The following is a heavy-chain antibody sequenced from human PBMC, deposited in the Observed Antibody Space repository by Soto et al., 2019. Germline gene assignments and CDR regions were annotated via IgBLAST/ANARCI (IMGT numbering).Heavy chain of an antibody. CDR2: ISSSGSTI. CDR3: AREQGRSSGWYNGMDV. CDR1: GFTFSSYE. Sequence: GGSLRLSCAASGFTFSSYEMNWVRQAPGKGLEWVSYISSSGSTIYYADSVKGRFTISRDNAKNSLYLQMNSLRAEDTAVYYCAREQGRSSGWYNGMDVWGQGTTVTVSS. V-gene: IGHV3-48*03. J-gene: IGHJ6*02. D-gene: IGHD6-19*01.